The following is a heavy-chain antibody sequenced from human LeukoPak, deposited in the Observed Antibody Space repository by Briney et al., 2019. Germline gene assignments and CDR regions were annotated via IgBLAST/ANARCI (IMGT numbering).Heavy chain of an antibody. J-gene: IGHJ4*02. D-gene: IGHD7-27*01. CDR1: GFTLSSYA. CDR2: ISGSGGST. CDR3: AKGEDWGFFIPIY. V-gene: IGHV3-23*01. Sequence: PGGSLRLSCAASGFTLSSYAMSWVRQAPGKGLEWVSAISGSGGSTYYADSVKGRFTISRDNSKNTLYLQMNSLRAEDTAAYYCAKGEDWGFFIPIYWGQGTLVTVSS.